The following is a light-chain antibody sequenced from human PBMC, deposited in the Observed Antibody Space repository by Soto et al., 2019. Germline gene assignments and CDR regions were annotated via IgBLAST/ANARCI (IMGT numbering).Light chain of an antibody. CDR2: DAS. CDR3: QLYDSTPHT. J-gene: IGKJ1*01. V-gene: IGKV1-5*01. CDR1: HTVPSR. Sequence: DIVMTQSPATLSVSTVNGVTLSRRASHTVPSRIAWYQQKPGQAPTLLISDASSLESGVPSRFSGSGSGTDFTLTISSLQPEDFATYYCQLYDSTPHTFGQGTKVDIK.